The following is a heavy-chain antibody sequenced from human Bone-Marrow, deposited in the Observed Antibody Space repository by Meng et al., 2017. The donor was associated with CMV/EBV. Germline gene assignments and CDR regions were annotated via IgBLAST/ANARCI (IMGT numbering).Heavy chain of an antibody. J-gene: IGHJ4*02. D-gene: IGHD1-26*01. Sequence: SGCTFRGSAMHWVSHASGKGLEWVGRIRSKAKNYATAYAASVTGRFTISRDDSKNSAYLQMNSLKTEDTAVYYCTTWGADGTYLSDYWGQGTLVTVSS. V-gene: IGHV3-73*01. CDR1: GCTFRGSA. CDR2: IRSKAKNYAT. CDR3: TTWGADGTYLSDY.